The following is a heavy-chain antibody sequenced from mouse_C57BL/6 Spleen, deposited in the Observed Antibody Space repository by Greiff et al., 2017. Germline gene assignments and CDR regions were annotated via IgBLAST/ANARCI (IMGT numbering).Heavy chain of an antibody. J-gene: IGHJ4*01. Sequence: QVQLQQPGAELVKPGASVKMSCKASGYTFTSYWITWVKQRPGQGLEWIGDIYPGSGSTNYNEKFKSKATLPVDTSSSTAYMQLSSLTSEDSAVYYCARDYGSSYGDYYAMDYWGQGTSVTVSS. CDR3: ARDYGSSYGDYYAMDY. CDR1: GYTFTSYW. D-gene: IGHD1-1*01. CDR2: IYPGSGST. V-gene: IGHV1-55*01.